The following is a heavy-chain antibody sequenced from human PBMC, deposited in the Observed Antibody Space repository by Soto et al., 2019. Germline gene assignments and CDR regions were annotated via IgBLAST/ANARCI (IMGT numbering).Heavy chain of an antibody. V-gene: IGHV1-46*01. CDR1: GYTFTSYY. Sequence: QVQLVQSGAEVKKPGASVKVSCKASGYTFTSYYIHWVRQAPGQGLEWMGIINPSGGSTSYAQKFQGRVTMTRDTSTSTVYRELSSLISEDTAVDYCARDLGRCEDYWGQGTLVTVSS. D-gene: IGHD7-27*01. CDR2: INPSGGST. J-gene: IGHJ4*02. CDR3: ARDLGRCEDY.